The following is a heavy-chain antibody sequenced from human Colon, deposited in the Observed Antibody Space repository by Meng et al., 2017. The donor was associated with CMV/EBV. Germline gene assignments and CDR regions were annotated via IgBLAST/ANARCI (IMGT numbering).Heavy chain of an antibody. CDR1: GYNFNNYW. V-gene: IGHV5-51*01. CDR3: ARRRGYCTDASCFPFDY. D-gene: IGHD2-15*01. Sequence: KVSCKGSGYNFNNYWIAWVRQKPGKGLEWMGIINAGDSDTRYSPSFQGQVTVSADKSISAAYLQWSSLKASDTAIYYCARRRGYCTDASCFPFDYWGQGTLVTVSS. J-gene: IGHJ4*02. CDR2: INAGDSDT.